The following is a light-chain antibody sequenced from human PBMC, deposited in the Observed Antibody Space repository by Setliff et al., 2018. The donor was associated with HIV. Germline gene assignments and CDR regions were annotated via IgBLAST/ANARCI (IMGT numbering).Light chain of an antibody. CDR2: AVS. V-gene: IGLV2-14*03. Sequence: QSVLTQPASVSGSPGQSITISCTGTSSDVGGYNYVSWYQQHPGKAPKLMISAVSNRPSGVSNRFSGSKSGYTASLTISGLQAEDEADYYCSSYTSGTPLYVFGTGTKVTVL. CDR3: SSYTSGTPLYV. CDR1: SSDVGGYNY. J-gene: IGLJ1*01.